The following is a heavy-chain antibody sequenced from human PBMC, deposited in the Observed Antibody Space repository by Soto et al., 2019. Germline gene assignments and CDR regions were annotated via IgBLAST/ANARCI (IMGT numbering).Heavy chain of an antibody. D-gene: IGHD6-6*01. Sequence: QVQLVESGGGVVQPGRSLRLSCAASGFTFSSYAMHWVRQAPGKGLEWVAVISYDGSNKYYADSVKGRFTISRDNSKNPLYLQMSSRGGEVTAVYYCARAEGSSRSETYYYYYYGMDVWGQGTTVTVSS. J-gene: IGHJ6*02. CDR2: ISYDGSNK. CDR3: ARAEGSSRSETYYYYYYGMDV. V-gene: IGHV3-30-3*01. CDR1: GFTFSSYA.